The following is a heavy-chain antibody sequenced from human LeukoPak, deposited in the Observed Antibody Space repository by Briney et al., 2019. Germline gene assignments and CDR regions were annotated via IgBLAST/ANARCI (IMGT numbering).Heavy chain of an antibody. CDR3: ARRHYDFWSGYSTFDY. J-gene: IGHJ4*02. CDR1: GYSFTSYW. Sequence: GESLKISCKGYGYSFTSYWIGWVRQMPGKGLEWMGIIYPGDSDTRYSPSFQGQVTISADKSISTAYLQWSSLKASDTAMYYCARRHYDFWSGYSTFDYWGQGTLVTVSS. V-gene: IGHV5-51*01. CDR2: IYPGDSDT. D-gene: IGHD3-3*01.